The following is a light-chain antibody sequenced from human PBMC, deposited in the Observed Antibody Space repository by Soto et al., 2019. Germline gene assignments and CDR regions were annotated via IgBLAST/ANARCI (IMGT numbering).Light chain of an antibody. CDR2: SNN. CDR1: TSSIGSNY. Sequence: QSVLTQPPSASGTPGQRVTISCSGSTSSIGSNYVYWYQQLPGTAPKLLIYSNNQRPSGVPDRFSGSKSGTSAPLAISGLRSEDEADYHCAAWDDSLSGLVFGGGTKLTVL. J-gene: IGLJ2*01. CDR3: AAWDDSLSGLV. V-gene: IGLV1-47*01.